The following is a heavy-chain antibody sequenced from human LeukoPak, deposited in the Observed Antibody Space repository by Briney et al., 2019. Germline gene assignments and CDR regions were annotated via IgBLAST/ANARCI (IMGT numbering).Heavy chain of an antibody. CDR2: IKSKGDGETT. CDR3: TTDLGLTMVRGVIVY. D-gene: IGHD3-10*01. CDR1: GFTFTNAW. J-gene: IGHJ4*02. Sequence: GGSLRLSCAASGFTFTNAWMTWVRQAPGKGLEWVGRIKSKGDGETTDYAAPVKGRFSMSRDDSKATMYLQMYSLEAEDTAVYYCTTDLGLTMVRGVIVYWGQGALVTVSS. V-gene: IGHV3-15*01.